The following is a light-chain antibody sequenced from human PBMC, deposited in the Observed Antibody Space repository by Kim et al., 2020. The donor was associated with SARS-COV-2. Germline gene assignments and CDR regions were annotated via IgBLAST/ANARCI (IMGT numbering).Light chain of an antibody. CDR3: SSYTSSSTVV. CDR1: SSDVGAYNY. CDR2: DVS. Sequence: QAITISCTGTSSDVGAYNYVALYQQHPGKAPKLMIYDVSKRPSGVSNRFSVSKSGNTASLTVSGLQAEDEADYYCSSYTSSSTVVFGGGTQLTVL. J-gene: IGLJ2*01. V-gene: IGLV2-14*04.